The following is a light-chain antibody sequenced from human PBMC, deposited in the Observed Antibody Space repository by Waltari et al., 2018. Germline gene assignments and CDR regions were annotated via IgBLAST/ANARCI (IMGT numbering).Light chain of an antibody. CDR1: SSDVGSYNL. V-gene: IGLV2-23*01. J-gene: IGLJ3*02. CDR3: CSYAGSSTFWV. CDR2: EGS. Sequence: QSALTQPASVSGSHGRSITISCTGTSSDVGSYNLVSWYQQHPGKAPKLMIYEGSKRPSGVSNRFSGSKSGNTASLTISGLQAEDEADYYCCSYAGSSTFWVFGGGTKLTVL.